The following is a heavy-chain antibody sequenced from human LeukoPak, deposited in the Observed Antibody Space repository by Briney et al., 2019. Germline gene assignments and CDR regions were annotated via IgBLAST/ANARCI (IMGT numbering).Heavy chain of an antibody. J-gene: IGHJ4*02. CDR1: GFTFSDYY. D-gene: IGHD2-2*02. CDR3: ARAVVVPAAIYFDY. V-gene: IGHV3-11*04. CDR2: ISSSGSTI. Sequence: GGSLRLSCAASGFTFSDYYMSWIRQAPGKGLEGVSYISSSGSTIYYADSVKGRFTISRDNAKNSLYLQMNSLRAEDTAVYYCARAVVVPAAIYFDYWGQGTLVTVSS.